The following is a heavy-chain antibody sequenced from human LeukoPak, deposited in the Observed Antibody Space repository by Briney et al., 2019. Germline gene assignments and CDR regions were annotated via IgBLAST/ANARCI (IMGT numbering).Heavy chain of an antibody. CDR1: GFTFDDYA. J-gene: IGHJ4*02. CDR2: ISWNSGSI. Sequence: QTGGSLRLSCAASGFTFDDYAMHWVRQAPGKGLEWVSGISWNSGSIGYADSVKGRFTISRDNAKNSLYLQMNSLRAEDTALYYCAKAHTATVTTPDYWGQGTLVTVSS. CDR3: AKAHTATVTTPDY. D-gene: IGHD4-17*01. V-gene: IGHV3-9*01.